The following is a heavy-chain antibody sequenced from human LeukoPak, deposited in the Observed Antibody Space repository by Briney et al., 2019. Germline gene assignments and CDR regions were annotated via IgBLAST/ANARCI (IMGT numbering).Heavy chain of an antibody. D-gene: IGHD3-22*01. Sequence: GGSLRLSCAASGFTFSSYWMSWVRQAPGEGLEWVANIKQDGSEKYYVDSVKGRFTISRDNAKNSLYLQMNSLRAEDTAVYYCARDGMGYSDAFDIWGQGTMVTVSS. V-gene: IGHV3-7*03. J-gene: IGHJ3*02. CDR2: IKQDGSEK. CDR3: ARDGMGYSDAFDI. CDR1: GFTFSSYW.